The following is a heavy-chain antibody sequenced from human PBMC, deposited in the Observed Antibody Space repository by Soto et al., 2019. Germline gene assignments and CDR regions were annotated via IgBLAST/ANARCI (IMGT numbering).Heavy chain of an antibody. V-gene: IGHV3-30*18. CDR1: GFTFSSYG. D-gene: IGHD6-6*01. J-gene: IGHJ6*02. CDR3: AKDVAARPLPRDHSPGYSYYYDGMDV. CDR2: ISYDGSNK. Sequence: GGSLRLSCAASGFTFSSYGMHWVRQAPGKGLEWVAVISYDGSNKYYADSVKGRFTISRDNSKNTLYLQMNSLRAEDTAVYYCAKDVAARPLPRDHSPGYSYYYDGMDVWGQGTTVTVSS.